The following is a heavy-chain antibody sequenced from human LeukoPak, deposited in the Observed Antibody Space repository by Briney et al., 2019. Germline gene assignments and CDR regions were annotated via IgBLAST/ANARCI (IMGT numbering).Heavy chain of an antibody. Sequence: PGGSLRLSCAASGFTFSSYAMSWVRQAPGKGLEWVSAISGSGGSTYYADSVKGRFTISRDNSKNTLYLQMNSLRAEDTAVYYCAKEGSPYYDILTGYLNACYFDYWGQGTLVTVSS. CDR3: AKEGSPYYDILTGYLNACYFDY. D-gene: IGHD3-9*01. J-gene: IGHJ4*02. V-gene: IGHV3-23*01. CDR2: ISGSGGST. CDR1: GFTFSSYA.